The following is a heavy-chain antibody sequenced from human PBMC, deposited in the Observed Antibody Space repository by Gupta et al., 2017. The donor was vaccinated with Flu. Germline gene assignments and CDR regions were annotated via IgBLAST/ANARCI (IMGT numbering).Heavy chain of an antibody. CDR3: ARGLRYCSGGSCYLPRNYYYYGMDV. Sequence: QVQLQQWGAGLLKPSETLSLTCAVYGGSFSGYYWSWIRQPPGKGLEWIGEINHSGSTNYNPSLKSRVTISVDTSKNQFSLKLSSVTAADTAVYYCARGLRYCSGGSCYLPRNYYYYGMDVWGQGTTVTVSS. CDR1: GGSFSGYY. J-gene: IGHJ6*02. D-gene: IGHD2-15*01. CDR2: INHSGST. V-gene: IGHV4-34*01.